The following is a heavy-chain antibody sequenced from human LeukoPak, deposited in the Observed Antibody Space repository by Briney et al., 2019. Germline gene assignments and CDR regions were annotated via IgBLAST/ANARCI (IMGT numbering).Heavy chain of an antibody. CDR1: GASLSGSGYY. CDR2: IYYTGST. J-gene: IGHJ4*02. V-gene: IGHV4-39*01. D-gene: IGHD1-26*01. Sequence: SETLSLTCAVSGASLSGSGYYLGWIRPPPGKGLEWIGNIYYTGSTYYNASLQSRVTISIDTSKNQFSLRLNSVTAADTAMYYCVKSGGYGLIDYWGQGTLVTVSS. CDR3: VKSGGYGLIDY.